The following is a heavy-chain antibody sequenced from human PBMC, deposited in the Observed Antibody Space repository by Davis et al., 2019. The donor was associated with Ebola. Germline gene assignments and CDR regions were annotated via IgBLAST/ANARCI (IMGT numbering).Heavy chain of an antibody. CDR2: INHSGST. CDR3: AGGRIQLWLMDYYYNGMDV. V-gene: IGHV4-34*01. D-gene: IGHD5-18*01. CDR1: GGSFSGYY. J-gene: IGHJ6*02. Sequence: SETLSLTCAVYGGSFSGYYWTWIRQPPGKGLEWIGEINHSGSTNYNPYLKSRLTISVDTSKNQFSLKLISVTAADTAVYYWAGGRIQLWLMDYYYNGMDVWGQGTTVTVSS.